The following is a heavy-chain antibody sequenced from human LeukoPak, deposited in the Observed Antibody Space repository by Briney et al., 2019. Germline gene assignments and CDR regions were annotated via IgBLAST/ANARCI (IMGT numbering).Heavy chain of an antibody. D-gene: IGHD2-2*01. CDR1: GFGIGASF. V-gene: IGHV3-66*01. Sequence: PGGSLRLSCTASGFGIGASFINWVRQAPGKGLEWVSLLSRGESAFYADSVKGRFTLSGDTSKNTVFLQMNSLRAEDTAVYFCARAVGVVDCNTYSCKPYYFDYWGQGALVTVSS. J-gene: IGHJ4*02. CDR2: LSRGESA. CDR3: ARAVGVVDCNTYSCKPYYFDY.